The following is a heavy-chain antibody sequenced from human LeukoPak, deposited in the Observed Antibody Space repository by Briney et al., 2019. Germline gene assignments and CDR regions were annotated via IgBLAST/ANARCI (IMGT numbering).Heavy chain of an antibody. Sequence: GGSLRLSCAASGFTFSSYGIHWVRQAPGKGLEWVAVISYDGSNKYYADSVKGRFTISRDNSKNTLYLQMNSLRAEDTAVYYCAKDRGSYFDYWGQGTLVTVSS. D-gene: IGHD1-26*01. CDR2: ISYDGSNK. V-gene: IGHV3-30*18. J-gene: IGHJ4*02. CDR1: GFTFSSYG. CDR3: AKDRGSYFDY.